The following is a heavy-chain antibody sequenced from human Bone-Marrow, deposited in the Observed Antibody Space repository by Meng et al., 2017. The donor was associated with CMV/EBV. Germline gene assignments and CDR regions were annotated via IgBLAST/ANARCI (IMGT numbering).Heavy chain of an antibody. CDR3: AREEVFAAAPL. CDR2: ISGSGGST. Sequence: GESLKISCAASGFTFSSYAMSWVRQAPGKGLEWVSAISGSGGSTYYADSVKGRFTISRDNSKNTLYLQMNSLRAEDTAVYYCAREEVFAAAPLWGQGTLVTVSS. D-gene: IGHD6-13*01. V-gene: IGHV3-23*01. CDR1: GFTFSSYA. J-gene: IGHJ4*02.